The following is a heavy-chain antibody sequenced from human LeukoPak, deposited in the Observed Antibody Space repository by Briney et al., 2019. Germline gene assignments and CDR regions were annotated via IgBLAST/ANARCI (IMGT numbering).Heavy chain of an antibody. J-gene: IGHJ4*02. D-gene: IGHD1-26*01. V-gene: IGHV1-24*01. Sequence: ASVEVSCKVSGYTLTELSMHWVRQAPGKGLEWMGGFDPEDGETIYAQKFQGRVTMTEDTSTDTAYMELSSLRSEDTAVYYCAPIVGATTLAFDYWGQGTLVTVSS. CDR3: APIVGATTLAFDY. CDR1: GYTLTELS. CDR2: FDPEDGET.